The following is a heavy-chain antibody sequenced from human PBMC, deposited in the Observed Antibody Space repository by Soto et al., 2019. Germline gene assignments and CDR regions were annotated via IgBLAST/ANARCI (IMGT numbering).Heavy chain of an antibody. CDR2: ISGSGGST. CDR1: GFTFSSYA. D-gene: IGHD5-12*01. Sequence: GGSLRLSCAASGFTFSSYAMSWVRQAPGKGLEWVSAISGSGGSTYYADSVKGRFTISRDNSKNTLYLQMNSLRAEDTAVYYCARRPRMATKTFDYWGQGTLVTVSS. J-gene: IGHJ4*02. V-gene: IGHV3-23*01. CDR3: ARRPRMATKTFDY.